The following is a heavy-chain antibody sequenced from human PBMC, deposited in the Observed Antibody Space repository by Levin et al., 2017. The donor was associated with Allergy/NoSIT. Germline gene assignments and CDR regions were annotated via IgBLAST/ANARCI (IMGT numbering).Heavy chain of an antibody. CDR2: IYSGGST. D-gene: IGHD4-17*01. CDR3: ATLRNRGMDV. J-gene: IGHJ6*02. CDR1: GFSVSSKD. Sequence: GGSLRLSCAASGFSVSSKDMSWVRQAPGKGLEWVSVIYSGGSTYYAESVKGRFTISRDNSKNTLYLQMSSLRADDTAVYHCATLRNRGMDVWGQGTTVTVSS. V-gene: IGHV3-66*01.